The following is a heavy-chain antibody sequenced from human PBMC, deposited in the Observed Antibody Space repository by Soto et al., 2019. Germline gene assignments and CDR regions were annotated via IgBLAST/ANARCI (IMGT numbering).Heavy chain of an antibody. J-gene: IGHJ5*02. CDR2: ISGSGGST. CDR1: GFTFSSYA. D-gene: IGHD3-10*01. CDR3: AGGSSHWGVRGVFGP. V-gene: IGHV3-23*01. Sequence: EVQLLESGGGLVQPGGSLRLSCAASGFTFSSYAMSWVRQAPGKGLEWVSAISGSGGSTYYADSVKGRFTISRDNSKNTLYLQMNSLRAEDTAVYYCAGGSSHWGVRGVFGPWGQGTLVTVSS.